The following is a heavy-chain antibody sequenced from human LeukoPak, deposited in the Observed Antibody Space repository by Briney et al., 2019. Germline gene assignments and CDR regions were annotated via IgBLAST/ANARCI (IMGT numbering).Heavy chain of an antibody. CDR2: ISWNSGSI. Sequence: GGSLRLSCAASGFTFDDYAMHWVRQAPGKGLEWVSGISWNSGSIGYADSVKGRFTISRDNAKNSLYLQMNSLRAEDTAFYYCAKDISIAAIKPYYFDYWGQGTLVTVSS. V-gene: IGHV3-9*01. CDR1: GFTFDDYA. J-gene: IGHJ4*02. CDR3: AKDISIAAIKPYYFDY. D-gene: IGHD6-6*01.